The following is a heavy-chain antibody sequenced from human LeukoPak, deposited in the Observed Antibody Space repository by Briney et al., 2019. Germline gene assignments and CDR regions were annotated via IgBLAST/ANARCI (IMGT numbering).Heavy chain of an antibody. D-gene: IGHD2-15*01. CDR1: GGSISSYY. J-gene: IGHJ4*02. CDR3: AREGDDCSGGSCYFDY. CDR2: IYTSGST. Sequence: SSETLSLTCTVSGGSISSYYWSWIRQPAGKGLEWIGRIYTSGSTNYNPSLKSRVTMSVDTSKNQFSLKLSSVTAADTAVYYCAREGDDCSGGSCYFDYWGQGTLVTVSS. V-gene: IGHV4-4*07.